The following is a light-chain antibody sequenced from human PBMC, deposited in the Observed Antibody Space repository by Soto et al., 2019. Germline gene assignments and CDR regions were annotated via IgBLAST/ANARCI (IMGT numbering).Light chain of an antibody. V-gene: IGKV1-5*03. J-gene: IGKJ1*01. CDR3: QQYNSYSRT. CDR2: KAS. CDR1: QSSSW. Sequence: DIQMTQSPSTLSASVGDRVTITCRASQSSSWLAWYQQKPGKAPKLLIYKASSLESGVPSRFSGSGSGTEFTLTISSLQPDDFETYYCQQYNSYSRTFGQGTKVEIK.